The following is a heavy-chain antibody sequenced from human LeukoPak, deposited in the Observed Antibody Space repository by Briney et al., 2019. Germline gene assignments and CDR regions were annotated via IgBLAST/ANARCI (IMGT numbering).Heavy chain of an antibody. V-gene: IGHV1-18*01. CDR2: ITTYNGKT. CDR3: ARLGSPIHYYYIDV. CDR1: GYTFTSHG. D-gene: IGHD1-26*01. Sequence: ASVKVSCKATGYTFTSHGISCVRQAPGQGLEWMGWITTYNGKTNYAQKLQGRVTMTTDTSTSTAYMELRSLRSDDTAVYYCARLGSPIHYYYIDVWGKGTTVTVSS. J-gene: IGHJ6*03.